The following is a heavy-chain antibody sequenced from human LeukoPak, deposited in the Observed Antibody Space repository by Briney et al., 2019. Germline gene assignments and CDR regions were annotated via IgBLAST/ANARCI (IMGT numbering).Heavy chain of an antibody. J-gene: IGHJ6*03. CDR1: GYTFTSYG. Sequence: ASVKVPCKASGYTFTSYGISWVRQAPGQGLEWMGWISAYNGNTNYAQKLQGRVTMTTDTSTSTAYMELRSLRSDDTAVYYCARQWREYYYYYMDVWGKGTTVTVSS. CDR2: ISAYNGNT. CDR3: ARQWREYYYYYMDV. V-gene: IGHV1-18*01. D-gene: IGHD6-19*01.